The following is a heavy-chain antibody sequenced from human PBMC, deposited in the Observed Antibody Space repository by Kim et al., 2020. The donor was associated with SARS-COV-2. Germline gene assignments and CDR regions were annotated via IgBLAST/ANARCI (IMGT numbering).Heavy chain of an antibody. Sequence: SETLSLTCTVSGGSISSSSYYWGWIRQPPGKGLEWIGSIYYSGSTYYNPSLKSRVTISVDTSKNQFSLKLSSVTAADTAVYYCASISGYSYGYYFYYWG. D-gene: IGHD5-18*01. V-gene: IGHV4-39*01. CDR2: IYYSGST. CDR3: ASISGYSYGYYFYY. J-gene: IGHJ4*01. CDR1: GGSISSSSYY.